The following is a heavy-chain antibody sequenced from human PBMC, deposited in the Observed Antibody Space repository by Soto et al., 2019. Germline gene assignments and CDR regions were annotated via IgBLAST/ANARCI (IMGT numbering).Heavy chain of an antibody. J-gene: IGHJ4*02. CDR1: GYTFTSYD. Sequence: ASLKVSCKTSGYTFTSYDINWVRQATGQGLEWMGWMNPNSGNTGYAQKFQGRVTMTRNTSISTAYMELSSLRSEDTAVYYCARAFVTIFGVVTLAFDSWGQGTLVTVYS. V-gene: IGHV1-8*01. D-gene: IGHD3-3*01. CDR2: MNPNSGNT. CDR3: ARAFVTIFGVVTLAFDS.